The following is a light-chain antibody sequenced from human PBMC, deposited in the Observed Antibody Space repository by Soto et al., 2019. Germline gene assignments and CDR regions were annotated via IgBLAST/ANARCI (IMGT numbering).Light chain of an antibody. J-gene: IGLJ1*01. CDR3: CSYAGSSIFYV. Sequence: QSVLTQPASVSGSPGQSITISCTGTSSDVGSYNLVSWYQQHPGKAPKLMIYEGSKRPSGVSNRFSGSKSGNPASLTISGLQAEDEVDYYCCSYAGSSIFYVFGIGTKVTAL. V-gene: IGLV2-23*01. CDR1: SSDVGSYNL. CDR2: EGS.